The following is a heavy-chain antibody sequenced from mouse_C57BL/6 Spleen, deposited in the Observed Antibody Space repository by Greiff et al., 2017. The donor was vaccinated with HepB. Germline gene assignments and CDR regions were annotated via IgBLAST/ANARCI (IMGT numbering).Heavy chain of an antibody. V-gene: IGHV1-50*01. Sequence: QVQLQQPGAELVKPGASVKLSCKASGYTFTSYWMQWVKQRPGQGLEWIGEIDPSDSYTNYNQKFKGKATLTVDTSSSTAYMQLSSLTSEDSAVYYCARATGPRLRSPRAMDYWGQGTSVTVSS. CDR2: IDPSDSYT. J-gene: IGHJ4*01. CDR1: GYTFTSYW. D-gene: IGHD1-1*01. CDR3: ARATGPRLRSPRAMDY.